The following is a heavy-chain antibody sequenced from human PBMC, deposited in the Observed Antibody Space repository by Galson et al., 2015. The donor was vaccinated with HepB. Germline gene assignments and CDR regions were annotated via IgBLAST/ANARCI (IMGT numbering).Heavy chain of an antibody. V-gene: IGHV6-1*01. Sequence: CAISGDSVPSNRVAWSWIRQSPSGGLEWLGRTYYRSRWYTDYAVSVRSRITINPDTSKNQFSLQLNSVTPEDTALYYCARVADYYGSGSYYPSFDYWGQGTLVTVSS. CDR1: GDSVPSNRVA. D-gene: IGHD3-10*01. J-gene: IGHJ4*02. CDR2: TYYRSRWYT. CDR3: ARVADYYGSGSYYPSFDY.